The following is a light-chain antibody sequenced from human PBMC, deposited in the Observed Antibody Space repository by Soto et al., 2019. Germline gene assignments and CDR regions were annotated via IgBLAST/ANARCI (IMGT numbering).Light chain of an antibody. CDR1: QDISNY. Sequence: DIQMTQSPSSLSASVGDRVTMTCRASQDISNYLAWYQQKPGKVPKLLIYAASNLQSGVPSRFSGSGSGTDFTLTISSLQPEDVATYYCQRYNIGPLTFGQGTRLEIK. V-gene: IGKV1-27*01. J-gene: IGKJ5*01. CDR3: QRYNIGPLT. CDR2: AAS.